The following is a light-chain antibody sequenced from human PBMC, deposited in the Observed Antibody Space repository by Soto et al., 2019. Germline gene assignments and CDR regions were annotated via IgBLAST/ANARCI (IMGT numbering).Light chain of an antibody. V-gene: IGKV1-5*03. CDR3: QQYNSQWT. Sequence: DIQMTQSPSTLSASVGDRVTITCRASQSISSWLAWYQQKPGRAPKLLIYKASSLESGVPSRFSGSGSGTEITLTISSLQPDDFATYYCQQYNSQWTFGQGTKVDIK. CDR2: KAS. CDR1: QSISSW. J-gene: IGKJ1*01.